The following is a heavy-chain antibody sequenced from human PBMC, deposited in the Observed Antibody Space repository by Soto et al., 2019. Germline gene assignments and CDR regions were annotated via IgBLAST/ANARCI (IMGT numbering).Heavy chain of an antibody. CDR2: IGSSGGTT. CDR1: GFTFSNYA. Sequence: PGGSLRLSCAASGFTFSNYAMSWVRQAPGKGLEWVSGIGSSGGTTHLADSVKGRFTISRDNSKNTLYLQMNSLRVEDTAVYYCGKDPNGDYIGAFDILGQGTMVIVSS. J-gene: IGHJ3*02. CDR3: GKDPNGDYIGAFDI. V-gene: IGHV3-23*01. D-gene: IGHD4-17*01.